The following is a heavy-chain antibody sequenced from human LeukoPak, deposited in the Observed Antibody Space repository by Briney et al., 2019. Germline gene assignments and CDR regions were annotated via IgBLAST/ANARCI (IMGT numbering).Heavy chain of an antibody. D-gene: IGHD5-12*01. CDR2: IYYSGST. Sequence: SETLSLTCTVSHDSISNYYWSWIRQPPGKGLEWIGYIYYSGSTNYNPSLKSRVTISVDTSKNQFSLKLSSVTAADTAVYYCARVMDSGYDYWGQGTLVTVSS. CDR1: HDSISNYY. CDR3: ARVMDSGYDY. J-gene: IGHJ4*02. V-gene: IGHV4-59*01.